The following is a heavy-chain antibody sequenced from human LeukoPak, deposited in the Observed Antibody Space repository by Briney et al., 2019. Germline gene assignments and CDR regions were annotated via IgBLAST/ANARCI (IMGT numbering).Heavy chain of an antibody. J-gene: IGHJ4*02. CDR3: AKGDYDILTGIDY. Sequence: GGSLRLSCAASGFTLRSYWMSWVRQAPGKGLEWVAHIKQDGSEKYYVDSVKGRFTISRDNSKNTLYLQMNSLRAEDTAVYYCAKGDYDILTGIDYWGQGTLVTVSS. CDR1: GFTLRSYW. CDR2: IKQDGSEK. D-gene: IGHD3-9*01. V-gene: IGHV3-7*01.